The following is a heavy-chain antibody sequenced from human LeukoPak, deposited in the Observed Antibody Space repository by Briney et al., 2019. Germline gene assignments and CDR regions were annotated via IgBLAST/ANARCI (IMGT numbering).Heavy chain of an antibody. CDR2: INQDGGEI. J-gene: IGHJ4*02. V-gene: IGHV3-7*01. Sequence: GGSLRLSCAASGFTFSNSWMTWVRQAPGKGLEWVASINQDGGEIHYVDSVKGRFTISRDNAKNSLYLQMNSLRAEDTAIYYCARDLGSYSSGWYMGFDYWGQGTLVTVSS. CDR3: ARDLGSYSSGWYMGFDY. CDR1: GFTFSNSW. D-gene: IGHD6-19*01.